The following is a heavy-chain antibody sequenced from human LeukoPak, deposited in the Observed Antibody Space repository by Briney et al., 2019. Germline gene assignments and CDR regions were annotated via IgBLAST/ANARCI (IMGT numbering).Heavy chain of an antibody. V-gene: IGHV4-38-2*02. Sequence: PSETLSLTCTVSGYSISSGYYWGWIRQPPGKGLEWIGSIYHSGSTYYNPSLKSRVTISVDTSKNQFSLKLSSVTAADTAVYYCARDIAAADFDYWGQGTLVTVSS. CDR2: IYHSGST. J-gene: IGHJ4*02. D-gene: IGHD6-13*01. CDR1: GYSISSGYY. CDR3: ARDIAAADFDY.